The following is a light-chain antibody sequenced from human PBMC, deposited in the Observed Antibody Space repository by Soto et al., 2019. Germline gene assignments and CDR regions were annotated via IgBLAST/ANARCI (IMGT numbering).Light chain of an antibody. CDR2: KAS. V-gene: IGKV1-5*03. CDR1: QSISSW. CDR3: QQYNSYPLT. J-gene: IGKJ4*01. Sequence: DIQMTQSPSTLSASVGDRVTITCRASQSISSWLAWYQQKPGKAPKLLIYKASSLESGVTSRFSGSGSGTEFNLTISSLQPDDFATYYCQQYNSYPLTFGGGTKVEIK.